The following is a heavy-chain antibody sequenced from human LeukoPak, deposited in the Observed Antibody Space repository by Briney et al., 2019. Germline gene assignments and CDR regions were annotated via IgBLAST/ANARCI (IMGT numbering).Heavy chain of an antibody. Sequence: ASVKVSCKASGYTFTSYAMNWVRQAPGQGLEWMGWINTYTGNPTYAQGFTGRFVFSLDTSVSTAYLQISSLKAEDTAVYYCARDARFLEWLYPYYYYYMDVWGKGTTVTVSS. V-gene: IGHV7-4-1*02. CDR2: INTYTGNP. CDR1: GYTFTSYA. J-gene: IGHJ6*03. D-gene: IGHD3-3*01. CDR3: ARDARFLEWLYPYYYYYMDV.